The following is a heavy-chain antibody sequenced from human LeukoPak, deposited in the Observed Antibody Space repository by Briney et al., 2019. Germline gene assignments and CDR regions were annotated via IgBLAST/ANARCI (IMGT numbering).Heavy chain of an antibody. V-gene: IGHV4-39*01. CDR3: AGGFGGLDY. J-gene: IGHJ4*02. Sequence: KPSETLSLTCTVSGGSISSSSYYWGWIRQPPGKGLEWIGSIYYSGGTYYNPSLKSRVTISVDTSKNQFSLKLSSVTAADTAVYYCAGGFGGLDYWGQGTLVTVSS. CDR1: GGSISSSSYY. CDR2: IYYSGGT. D-gene: IGHD3-10*01.